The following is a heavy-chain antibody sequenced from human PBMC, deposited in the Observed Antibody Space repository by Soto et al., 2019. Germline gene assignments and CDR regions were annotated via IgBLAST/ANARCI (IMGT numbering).Heavy chain of an antibody. CDR2: FDPEDGET. CDR1: GYTLTELS. V-gene: IGHV1-24*01. CDR3: ATIAYYYYGMDV. Sequence: ASVKVSCKVSGYTLTELSMHWVRQAPGKGLEWMGGFDPEDGETIYARKFQGRVTMTEDTSTDTAYMELSSLRSEDTAVYYCATIAYYYYGMDVWGQGTTVTVSS. D-gene: IGHD2-21*01. J-gene: IGHJ6*02.